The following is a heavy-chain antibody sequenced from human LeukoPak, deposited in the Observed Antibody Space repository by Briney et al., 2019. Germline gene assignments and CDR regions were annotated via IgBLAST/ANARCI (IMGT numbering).Heavy chain of an antibody. CDR1: GGSFSGYY. V-gene: IGHV4-34*01. J-gene: IGHJ4*02. CDR2: INHSGST. CDR3: ARGRSSGFPLRY. Sequence: SETLSLTCAVYGGSFSGYYWSWIRQPPGKGLEWIGEINHSGSTNYNPSLKSRVTISVDTSKNQFPLKLSSVTAADTAVYYCARGRSSGFPLRYWGQGTLVTVSS. D-gene: IGHD6-19*01.